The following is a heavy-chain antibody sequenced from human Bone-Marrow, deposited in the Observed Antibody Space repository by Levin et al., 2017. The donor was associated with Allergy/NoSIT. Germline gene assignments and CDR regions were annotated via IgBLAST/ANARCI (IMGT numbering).Heavy chain of an antibody. CDR3: ARRKGLGYCSGGSCFREYNWFDP. Sequence: SETLSLTCTVSGGSISSYYWSWIRQPPGKGLEWIGYIYYSGSTNYNPSLKSRVTISVDTSKNQFSLKLSSVTAADTAVYYCARRKGLGYCSGGSCFREYNWFDPWGQGTLVTVSS. J-gene: IGHJ5*02. V-gene: IGHV4-59*01. CDR1: GGSISSYY. D-gene: IGHD2-15*01. CDR2: IYYSGST.